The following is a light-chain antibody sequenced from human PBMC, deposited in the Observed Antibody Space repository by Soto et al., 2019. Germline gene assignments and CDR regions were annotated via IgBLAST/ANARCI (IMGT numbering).Light chain of an antibody. CDR3: QQYNTYWT. V-gene: IGKV1-5*01. CDR1: QSINTW. Sequence: DIQMTQSPSTLSASVGDRVTITCRASQSINTWLAWYQQRPGRAPKLLIYDASSLQSGVPSRFSGLGSATEFPLTISSLQPDDSPIYYCQQYNTYWTFGQGTKVNIK. CDR2: DAS. J-gene: IGKJ1*01.